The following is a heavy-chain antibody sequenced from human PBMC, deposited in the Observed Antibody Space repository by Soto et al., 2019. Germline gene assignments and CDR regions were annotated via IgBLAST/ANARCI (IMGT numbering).Heavy chain of an antibody. CDR3: ARELGYDFQP. CDR1: GFTFSNYW. D-gene: IGHD3-3*01. J-gene: IGHJ5*02. V-gene: IGHV3-74*01. Sequence: GGSLRLSCAASGFTFSNYWIHWVRQAPGKGLVWVSRINSDGSSTNYAESVKGRFTISRDNAKNTLYLQMNSLRAEDTAVYYCARELGYDFQPWGQGTLVTVSS. CDR2: INSDGSST.